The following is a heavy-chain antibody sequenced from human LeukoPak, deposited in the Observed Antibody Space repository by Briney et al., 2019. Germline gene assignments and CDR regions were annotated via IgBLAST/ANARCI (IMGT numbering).Heavy chain of an antibody. Sequence: SETLSLTCTVSGGSISSSSYYWGWIRQPPGKGLEWIGSIYYSGSTYYNPSLKSRVTISVDTSKNQFSLKLSSVTAADTAVYYCARGSLWAPGPIGYWGQGTLVTVSS. CDR3: ARGSLWAPGPIGY. CDR2: IYYSGST. D-gene: IGHD2-21*01. CDR1: GGSISSSSYY. J-gene: IGHJ4*02. V-gene: IGHV4-39*01.